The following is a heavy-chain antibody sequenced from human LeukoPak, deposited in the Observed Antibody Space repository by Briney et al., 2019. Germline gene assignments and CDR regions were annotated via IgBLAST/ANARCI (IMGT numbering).Heavy chain of an antibody. Sequence: GGSLRLSCAASGFTFSSYGMHWVRQAPGKGLEWVAVISYDGSNKYYADSVKGRFTISRDNSKNTLYLQMNSLRAEDTAVYHCARVGKAAAGEYYYYYYYMDVWGKGTTVTVSS. D-gene: IGHD6-13*01. V-gene: IGHV3-30*19. CDR2: ISYDGSNK. J-gene: IGHJ6*03. CDR1: GFTFSSYG. CDR3: ARVGKAAAGEYYYYYYYMDV.